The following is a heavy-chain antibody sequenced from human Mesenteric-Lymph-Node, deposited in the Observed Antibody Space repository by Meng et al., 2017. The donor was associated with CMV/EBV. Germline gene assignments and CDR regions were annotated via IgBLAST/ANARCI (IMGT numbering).Heavy chain of an antibody. CDR2: INHSGST. CDR1: CGSISSYY. Sequence: RLHLWWAGPVKTPGTLACTCPVYCGSISSYYCNWLRQSPEKGLEWIGEINHSGSTTYNPSFTSRIIISIDTSTTQISLNMSSVTAADTAVYYCARGSSYDILTGYFDYWGQGALVTVSS. J-gene: IGHJ4*02. V-gene: IGHV4-34*01. CDR3: ARGSSYDILTGYFDY. D-gene: IGHD3-9*01.